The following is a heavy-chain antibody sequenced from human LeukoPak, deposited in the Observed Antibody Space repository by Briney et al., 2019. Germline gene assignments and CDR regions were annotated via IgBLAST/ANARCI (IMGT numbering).Heavy chain of an antibody. CDR1: GGSFSGYY. Sequence: SETLSLTCAVYGGSFSGYYWSWIRQPPGKGLEWIGEINHSGSTNYNPSLKSRVTISVDTSKNQFSLKLSSVTAADTAVYYCARGWRNFDYWGRGTLVTVSS. CDR3: ARGWRNFDY. J-gene: IGHJ4*02. CDR2: INHSGST. V-gene: IGHV4-34*01.